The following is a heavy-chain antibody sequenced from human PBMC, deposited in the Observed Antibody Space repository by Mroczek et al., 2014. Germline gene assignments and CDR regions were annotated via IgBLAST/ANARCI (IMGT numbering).Heavy chain of an antibody. D-gene: IGHD1-26*01. Sequence: VQLVQSGAEVKKPGASVKVSCKVSGYTFTGYYMHWVRQAPGQGLEWMGWINPNSGGTNYAQKFQGRVTMTRDTSISTAYMELSRLRSDDTAVYYCARGGSGSFRHPYQKTHNYPHDYWGQGTLVTVSS. V-gene: IGHV1-2*02. J-gene: IGHJ4*02. CDR3: ARGGSGSFRHPYQKTHNYPHDY. CDR2: INPNSGGT. CDR1: GYTFTGYY.